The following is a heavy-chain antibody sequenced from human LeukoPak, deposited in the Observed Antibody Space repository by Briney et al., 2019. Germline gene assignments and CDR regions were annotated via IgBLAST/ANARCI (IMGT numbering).Heavy chain of an antibody. D-gene: IGHD2-2*02. V-gene: IGHV3-33*06. CDR1: GFTVSSNY. Sequence: GGSLRLSCAASGFTVSSNYMSWVRQAPGKGLEWVAVIWYDGSNKYYADSVKGRFTISRDNSKNTLYLQMNSLRAEDTATYYCAKGGGILPTAIRRYFDYWGQGTLVTVSS. CDR2: IWYDGSNK. J-gene: IGHJ4*02. CDR3: AKGGGILPTAIRRYFDY.